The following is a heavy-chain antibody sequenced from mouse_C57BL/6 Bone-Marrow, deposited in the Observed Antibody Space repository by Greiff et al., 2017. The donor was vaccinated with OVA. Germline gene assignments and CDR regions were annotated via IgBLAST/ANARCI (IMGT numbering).Heavy chain of an antibody. CDR2: IYPSSGST. CDR3: ARWYHGSSYYFDY. CDR1: GYTFTSYC. J-gene: IGHJ2*01. D-gene: IGHD1-1*01. V-gene: IGHV1-64*01. Sequence: QVQLKQPGAELVKPGASVKLSCKASGYTFTSYCMHWVKQRPGQGLEWIGMIYPSSGSTNYNEKFKGKATLTADKSSSTAYMQLSRLTSEDSAFYYCARWYHGSSYYFDYWGQGTTLTVSS.